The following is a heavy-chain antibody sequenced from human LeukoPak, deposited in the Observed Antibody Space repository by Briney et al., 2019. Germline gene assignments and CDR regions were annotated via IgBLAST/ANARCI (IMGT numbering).Heavy chain of an antibody. CDR2: IYHSGST. V-gene: IGHV4-38-2*01. CDR3: AISRGIAAAGTGVDAFDI. CDR1: GYSISSGYY. J-gene: IGHJ3*02. Sequence: SETLSLTCAVSGYSISSGYYWGWIRQPPGKGLEWIGSIYHSGSTYYNPSLKSRVTISVDTSKNQFSLKLSSVTAADTAVYYCAISRGIAAAGTGVDAFDIWGQGTMVTVSS. D-gene: IGHD6-13*01.